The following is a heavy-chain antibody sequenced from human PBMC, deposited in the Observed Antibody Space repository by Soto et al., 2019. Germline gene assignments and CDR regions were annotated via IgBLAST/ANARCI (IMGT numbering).Heavy chain of an antibody. V-gene: IGHV4-4*02. CDR1: SVSIRSGNW. D-gene: IGHD2-8*01. CDR3: ARLVYDTRLNYMYFDF. CDR2: IFHDGTA. Sequence: KHSDTLAIACAVSSVSIRSGNWWASVRQTPQRGLEYIGEIFHDGTANYYPSFERRVAISVDTSKNQFSLKLTSVTAADTAIYFCARLVYDTRLNYMYFDFWGQGALVTVSS. J-gene: IGHJ4*02.